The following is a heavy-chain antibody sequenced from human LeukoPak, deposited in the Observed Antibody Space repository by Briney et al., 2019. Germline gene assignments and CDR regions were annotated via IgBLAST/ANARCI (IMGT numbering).Heavy chain of an antibody. CDR3: ARAFQSLGGLSLPDF. CDR1: GYTFTGYY. D-gene: IGHD3-16*02. J-gene: IGHJ4*02. CDR2: IHPSTGNP. Sequence: ASVKVSCKASGYTFTGYYMHWVRQAPGQGLEWMGWIHPSTGNPTYAQGFTGRFVFSLDTSVSTTYLQIRSLKAEDTAVYYCARAFQSLGGLSLPDFWGQGTLVTVSS. V-gene: IGHV7-4-1*02.